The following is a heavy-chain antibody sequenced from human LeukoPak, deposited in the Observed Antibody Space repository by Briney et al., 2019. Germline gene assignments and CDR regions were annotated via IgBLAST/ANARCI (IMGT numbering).Heavy chain of an antibody. Sequence: ASVKVSCKASGGTFSSYAISWVRQAPGQGLEWMGIINPSGGSTGYSHKFQDRVTMTRDTSTSTVYMELRSLRSEDTAVFYCARSTTGTTRGGWYFDLWGRGTLVTVSS. D-gene: IGHD4-17*01. CDR2: INPSGGST. CDR1: GGTFSSYA. V-gene: IGHV1-46*01. CDR3: ARSTTGTTRGGWYFDL. J-gene: IGHJ2*01.